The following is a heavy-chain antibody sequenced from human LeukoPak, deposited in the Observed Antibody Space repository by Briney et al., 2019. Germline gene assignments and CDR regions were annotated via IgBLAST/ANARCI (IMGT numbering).Heavy chain of an antibody. J-gene: IGHJ4*02. CDR3: ARESIVGATTVLFDY. D-gene: IGHD1-26*01. CDR1: GFTFSSYA. CDR2: ISYDGSNK. Sequence: GGSLSLSCAASGFTFSSYAMHWVRQAPGKGLEWVAVISYDGSNKYYADSVKGRFTISRDNSKNTLYLQMNSLRAEDTAVYYCARESIVGATTVLFDYWGQGTLVTVSS. V-gene: IGHV3-30-3*01.